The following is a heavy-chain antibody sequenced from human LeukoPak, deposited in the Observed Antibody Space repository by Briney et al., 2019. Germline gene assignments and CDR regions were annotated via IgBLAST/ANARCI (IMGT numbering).Heavy chain of an antibody. D-gene: IGHD5-18*01. V-gene: IGHV4-59*01. Sequence: SETLSLTCTVSGGSISNYYWSWIRQPPGKGLEWIGYVYYSGNTDYNPSLRSRVTISVDTSKNQFFLRLSSVTAADTAVYFCARALGHGYSDYWGQGTLVTVSS. CDR3: ARALGHGYSDY. J-gene: IGHJ4*02. CDR1: GGSISNYY. CDR2: VYYSGNT.